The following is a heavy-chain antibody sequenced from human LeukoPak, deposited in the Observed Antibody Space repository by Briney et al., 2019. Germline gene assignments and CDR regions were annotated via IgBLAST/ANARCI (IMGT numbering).Heavy chain of an antibody. Sequence: SETLSLTCTVSGGSISSYYWSWIRQPPGKGLEWIGYIYYSGSTYYNPSLKSRVTISVDTSKNQFSLKLSSVTAADTAVYYCAREGRGTFDYWGQGTLVTVSS. CDR2: IYYSGST. D-gene: IGHD1-1*01. CDR1: GGSISSYY. J-gene: IGHJ4*02. V-gene: IGHV4-59*12. CDR3: AREGRGTFDY.